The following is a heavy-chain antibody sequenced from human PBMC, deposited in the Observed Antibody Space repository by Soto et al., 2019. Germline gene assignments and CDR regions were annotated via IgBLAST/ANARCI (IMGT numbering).Heavy chain of an antibody. CDR3: ARDNRSGYYFDY. V-gene: IGHV4-34*01. J-gene: IGHJ4*02. CDR2: INHSGST. Sequence: PSETLSLTCAVYGGSFSGNYWSWIRQPPGKGLEWIGEINHSGSTNYNPSLKSRVTISVDTSKNQFSLKPSSVTAADTAVYYCARDNRSGYYFDYWGQGTLVTVSS. CDR1: GGSFSGNY. D-gene: IGHD3-22*01.